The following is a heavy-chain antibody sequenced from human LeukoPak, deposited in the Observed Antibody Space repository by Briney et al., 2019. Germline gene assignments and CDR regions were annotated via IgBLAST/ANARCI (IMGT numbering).Heavy chain of an antibody. CDR1: GFTFSDYY. CDR2: ISSSGSTI. J-gene: IGHJ5*02. V-gene: IGHV3-11*04. Sequence: PGGSLRLSCAASGFTFSDYYMSWIRQAPGKGLEWVSYISSSGSTIYYADSVKGRFTISRDNAKNSLYLQMNSLRAEDTAVYYCTTDPREVPFDPWGQGTLVTVSS. CDR3: TTDPREVPFDP.